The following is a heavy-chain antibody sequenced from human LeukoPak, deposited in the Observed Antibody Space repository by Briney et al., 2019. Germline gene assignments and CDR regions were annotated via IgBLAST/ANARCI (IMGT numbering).Heavy chain of an antibody. V-gene: IGHV3-23*01. D-gene: IGHD3-22*01. Sequence: GGSLRLSCAASGFTFTNYVMSWVRQAPGKGLEWVSGISGGGGRTFYADSVRGRFTISRDNSKNTVYLQMNSLGAEDTALYYCAKDAKPYYYDSSGYYYAGAFDIWGQGTMVTVSS. J-gene: IGHJ3*02. CDR1: GFTFTNYV. CDR2: ISGGGGRT. CDR3: AKDAKPYYYDSSGYYYAGAFDI.